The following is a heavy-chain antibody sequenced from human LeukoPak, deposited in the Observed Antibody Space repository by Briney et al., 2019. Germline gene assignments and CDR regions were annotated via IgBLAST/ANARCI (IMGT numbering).Heavy chain of an antibody. Sequence: SETLSLTCVVNGGSFSGYYWSWIRQPPGKGLELIGEIDQSGTTNYNASLKSRVAISIDTSKKQFSLTLTSMTAADTAVYYCARVPHYYFGYGYFDTWGQGTRVTVSS. CDR2: IDQSGTT. CDR1: GGSFSGYY. J-gene: IGHJ4*02. V-gene: IGHV4-34*01. CDR3: ARVPHYYFGYGYFDT. D-gene: IGHD3-10*01.